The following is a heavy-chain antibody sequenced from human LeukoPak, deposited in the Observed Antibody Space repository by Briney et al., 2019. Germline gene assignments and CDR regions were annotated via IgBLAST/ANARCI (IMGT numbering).Heavy chain of an antibody. Sequence: GGSLRLSCAASGFTFSSHSMNWVRQAPGKGLEWISYIRSSSSSIFYADSVKGRFTIPTDNARNSLYLQMNSLRDEDTAVYYCARDLNWGFDYWGQGILATVSS. D-gene: IGHD7-27*01. CDR1: GFTFSSHS. CDR2: IRSSSSSI. V-gene: IGHV3-48*02. J-gene: IGHJ4*02. CDR3: ARDLNWGFDY.